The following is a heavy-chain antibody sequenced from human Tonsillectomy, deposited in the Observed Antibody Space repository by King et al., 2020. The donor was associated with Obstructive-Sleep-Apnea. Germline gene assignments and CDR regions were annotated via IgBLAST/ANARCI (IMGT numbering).Heavy chain of an antibody. CDR2: ANSGSIAF. D-gene: IGHD3-9*01. CDR1: GFTFRSYS. J-gene: IGHJ4*02. Sequence: VQLVESGGGSVQPGGSLRLSCAGAGFTFRSYSMNWVRQAPGKGLEWLSYANSGSIAFLYTDSLRGRFTISRDEAQASLYLQMNDLRPEDTAVYYCATDRDWAFDYWGQGALVTVSS. CDR3: ATDRDWAFDY. V-gene: IGHV3-48*01.